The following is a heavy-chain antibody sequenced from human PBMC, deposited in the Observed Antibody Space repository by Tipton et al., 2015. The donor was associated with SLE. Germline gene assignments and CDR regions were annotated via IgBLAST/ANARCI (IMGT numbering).Heavy chain of an antibody. V-gene: IGHV3-53*04. Sequence: SLRLSCAASGFTVSSNYMSWVRQAPGKGLEWVSVIYAGGSTFYADSVKGRFTISRHSSKNTLYLQMNSLRPEDTAVYCCARESGVTIFGVAHMDVWGKGTTVTVSS. J-gene: IGHJ6*03. D-gene: IGHD3-3*01. CDR3: ARESGVTIFGVAHMDV. CDR1: GFTVSSNY. CDR2: IYAGGST.